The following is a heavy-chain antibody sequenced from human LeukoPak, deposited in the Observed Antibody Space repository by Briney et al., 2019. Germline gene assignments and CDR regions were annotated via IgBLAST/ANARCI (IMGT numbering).Heavy chain of an antibody. CDR3: ARGYSSSPDY. CDR1: GGSISGSSYY. CDR2: IYYSGST. Sequence: SETLSLTCTVSGGSISGSSYYWGWIRQPPGKGLEWIGSIYYSGSTYYNPSLKSRVTISVDTSKDQFSLKLSSVTAADTAVYYCARGYSSSPDYWGQGTLVTVSS. D-gene: IGHD6-6*01. V-gene: IGHV4-39*07. J-gene: IGHJ4*02.